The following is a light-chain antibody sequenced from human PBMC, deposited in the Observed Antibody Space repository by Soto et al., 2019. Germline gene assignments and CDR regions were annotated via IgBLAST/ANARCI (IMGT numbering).Light chain of an antibody. Sequence: DIVMTQSPDSLAVSLGERATINCKSSQSVLYSSNNKNYLAGYQQRPGQPPKLLIYWASTRESGVPDRLSGSGSGTDFTLTITSLQAEDVAVYYCQQYESTPPTFGQGTKLEIK. V-gene: IGKV4-1*01. CDR3: QQYESTPPT. CDR2: WAS. J-gene: IGKJ2*01. CDR1: QSVLYSSNNKNY.